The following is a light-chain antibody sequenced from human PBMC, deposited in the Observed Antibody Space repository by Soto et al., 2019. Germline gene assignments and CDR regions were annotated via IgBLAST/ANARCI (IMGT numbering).Light chain of an antibody. CDR2: GDI. CDR3: QSYDSSLRGVL. V-gene: IGLV1-40*01. CDR1: SSNIGAGYN. J-gene: IGLJ2*01. Sequence: QSVLTQPPSVSGAPGQRVTISCTGSSSNIGAGYNVHWYQQLPGTAPKLLIYGDIDRPSGVPDRFSGSESGTSASLAITGLQAEDEADYYCQSYDSSLRGVLFGGGTKLTVL.